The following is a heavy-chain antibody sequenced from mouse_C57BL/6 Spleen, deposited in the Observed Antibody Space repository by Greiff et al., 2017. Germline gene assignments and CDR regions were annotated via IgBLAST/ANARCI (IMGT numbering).Heavy chain of an antibody. J-gene: IGHJ4*01. CDR1: GYTFTSYW. V-gene: IGHV1-53*01. CDR2: INPSNGGT. D-gene: IGHD2-3*01. Sequence: QVQLQQPGTELVKPGASVKLSCKASGYTFTSYWMHWVKQRPGQGLEWIGNINPSNGGTNYNEKFKGKATLTVDKSSSTAYMQLSSLTSEDSAVYYCAREGWSYYYAMDYWGQGTSVTVSS. CDR3: AREGWSYYYAMDY.